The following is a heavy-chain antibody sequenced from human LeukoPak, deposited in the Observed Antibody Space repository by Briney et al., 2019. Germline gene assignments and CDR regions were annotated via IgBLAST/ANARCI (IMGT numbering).Heavy chain of an antibody. CDR2: NSPYNDNA. CDR1: GYTFTSYG. Sequence: ASVKVSCKASGYTFTSYGITWVRQAPGQGLEWMGWNSPYNDNANYAQKLQGRVTMTTDTSTSTAYMELRSLRSDDTAVYYCARAGYCSGGSCHTGAFDIWGQGTMVTGSS. D-gene: IGHD2-15*01. J-gene: IGHJ3*02. V-gene: IGHV1-18*01. CDR3: ARAGYCSGGSCHTGAFDI.